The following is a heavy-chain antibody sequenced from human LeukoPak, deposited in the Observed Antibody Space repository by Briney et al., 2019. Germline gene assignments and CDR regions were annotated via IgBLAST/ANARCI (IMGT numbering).Heavy chain of an antibody. V-gene: IGHV4-38-2*02. Sequence: SETLSLTCSVSDYSISSGSITSDFSWGWIRQPPGKGLEWIGSIYHRGSTYYNPSLKSRVTISVDTSKNQFSLKLSSVTAADTAVYYCARDRDLRWFYYWGQGTLVTVSS. D-gene: IGHD2-21*01. J-gene: IGHJ4*02. CDR2: IYHRGST. CDR1: DYSISSGSITSDFS. CDR3: ARDRDLRWFYY.